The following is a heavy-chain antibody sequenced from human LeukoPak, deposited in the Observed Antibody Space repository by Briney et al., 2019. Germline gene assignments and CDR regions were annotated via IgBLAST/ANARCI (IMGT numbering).Heavy chain of an antibody. Sequence: SETLSLTCTVSGGSISSSSYYWGWVRQPPGRGLEWIGSIYYSGSTYYNPSLKSRVTISVDASKNQFSLKLSSVTAADTAVYYCARHRDYDYIWGSYRPPRDWGQGTLSPSPQ. CDR3: ARHRDYDYIWGSYRPPRD. D-gene: IGHD3-16*02. CDR1: GGSISSSSYY. V-gene: IGHV4-39*01. CDR2: IYYSGST. J-gene: IGHJ4*02.